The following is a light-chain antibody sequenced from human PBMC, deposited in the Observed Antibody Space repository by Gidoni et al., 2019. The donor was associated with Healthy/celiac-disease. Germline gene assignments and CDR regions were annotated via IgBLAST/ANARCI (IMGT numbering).Light chain of an antibody. J-gene: IGKJ3*01. V-gene: IGKV3-20*01. CDR1: QSVSSSY. Sequence: IVLPQSPATLSLSPGERATLSCRASQSVSSSYLARYQQKPGQAPRLLIYGASSSVNGTPDRFSGGWSGTDFTLTISRLEPEDFAVYYCQQYGSSLPFTFGPGTKVEIK. CDR3: QQYGSSLPFT. CDR2: GAS.